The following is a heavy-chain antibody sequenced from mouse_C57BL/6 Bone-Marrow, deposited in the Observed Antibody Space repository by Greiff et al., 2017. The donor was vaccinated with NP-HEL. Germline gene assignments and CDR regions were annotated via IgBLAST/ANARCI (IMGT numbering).Heavy chain of an antibody. D-gene: IGHD3-3*01. J-gene: IGHJ2*01. CDR2: IDPETGGT. V-gene: IGHV1-15*01. CDR1: GYTFTDYE. Sequence: QVQLKQSGAELVRPGASVTLSCKASGYTFTDYEMHWVKQTPVHGLEWIGAIDPETGGTAYNQKFKGKAILTADKSSSTAYMELRSLTSEDSAVYYCTRGGPNGRLDYWGQGTTLTVSS. CDR3: TRGGPNGRLDY.